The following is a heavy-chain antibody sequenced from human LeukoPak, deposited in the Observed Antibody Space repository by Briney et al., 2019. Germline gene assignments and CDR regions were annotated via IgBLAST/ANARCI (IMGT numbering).Heavy chain of an antibody. V-gene: IGHV4-39*07. Sequence: SETLSLTRTVSGGSISSSSYYWGWTRQPPGKGLEWIGSIYYSGSTYYNPSLKSRVTISVDTSKNQFSLKLSSVTAADTAVYYCARAYPDNFDYWGQGTLVTVSS. CDR3: ARAYPDNFDY. D-gene: IGHD3-16*01. J-gene: IGHJ4*02. CDR1: GGSISSSSYY. CDR2: IYYSGST.